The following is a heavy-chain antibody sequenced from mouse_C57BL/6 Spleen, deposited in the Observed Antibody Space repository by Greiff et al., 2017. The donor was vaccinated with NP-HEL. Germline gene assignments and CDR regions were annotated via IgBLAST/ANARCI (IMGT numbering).Heavy chain of an antibody. V-gene: IGHV1-69*01. CDR3: ARGLRRGRYYAMDY. Sequence: QVQLQQPGAELVMPGASVKLSCKASGYTFTSYWMHWVKQRPGQGLEWIGEIDPSDSYTNYNQKFKGKSTLTVDKSSSTAYMQLSSLTSEDSAVYDCARGLRRGRYYAMDYWGQGTSVTVSS. CDR1: GYTFTSYW. CDR2: IDPSDSYT. D-gene: IGHD2-2*01. J-gene: IGHJ4*01.